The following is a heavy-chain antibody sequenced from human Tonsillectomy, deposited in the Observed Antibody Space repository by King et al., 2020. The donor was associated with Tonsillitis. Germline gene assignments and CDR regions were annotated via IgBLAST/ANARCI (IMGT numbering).Heavy chain of an antibody. CDR1: GGSISSTNYY. V-gene: IGHV4-39*01. Sequence: LQLQESGPGLVKPSETLSLTCTVSGGSISSTNYYWGWIRQPPGKGLEWIGTIYYTGRTYYNPSLKSRVTISVDTSKNQFSLKLTSVTAAETAVYYCARGGNPHDAFDIWGQGTMVTVSS. D-gene: IGHD4-23*01. CDR2: IYYTGRT. CDR3: ARGGNPHDAFDI. J-gene: IGHJ3*02.